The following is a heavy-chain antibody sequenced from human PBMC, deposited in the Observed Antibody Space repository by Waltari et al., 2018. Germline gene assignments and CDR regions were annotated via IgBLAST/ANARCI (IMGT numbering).Heavy chain of an antibody. D-gene: IGHD6-13*01. CDR1: GYTFTDYY. Sequence: QVQLMQSGAEVKKPGASVKVSCKASGYTFTDYYIHWVRQAPGQGLEWMGWINPNSGETNFAQKFQGSVTVTRDTSISTAYMELTRLTSDDTAVFYCARGGGSNWVGYFDLWGRGTLVTVSS. CDR3: ARGGGSNWVGYFDL. CDR2: INPNSGET. V-gene: IGHV1-2*02. J-gene: IGHJ2*01.